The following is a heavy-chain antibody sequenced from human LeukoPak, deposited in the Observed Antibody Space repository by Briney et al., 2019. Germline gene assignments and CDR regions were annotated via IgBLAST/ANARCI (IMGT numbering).Heavy chain of an antibody. Sequence: SQTLSLTCAISGDSVSGNRATWNWLRQSPSRGLEWLGRIYYRSKWYADYAVSVKGRITINPDPSKNQFSMHLNSVTPEDTAVYYCARRLTQYDCFDPWGQGILVTVSS. CDR1: GDSVSGNRAT. D-gene: IGHD2-2*01. CDR2: IYYRSKWYA. J-gene: IGHJ5*02. V-gene: IGHV6-1*01. CDR3: ARRLTQYDCFDP.